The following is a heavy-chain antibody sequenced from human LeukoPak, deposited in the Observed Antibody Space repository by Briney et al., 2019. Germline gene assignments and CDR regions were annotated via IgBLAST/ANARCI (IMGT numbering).Heavy chain of an antibody. Sequence: GGSLRLSCAASGFTFSSYAMHWVRQAPVKVLEYVSAISSNGGSTYYANSVKGRFTISRDNSKNTLYLQMGSLRAEDMAVYYCARSPNQVVFDYWGQGTLVTVSS. D-gene: IGHD1-14*01. J-gene: IGHJ4*02. CDR2: ISSNGGST. V-gene: IGHV3-64*01. CDR1: GFTFSSYA. CDR3: ARSPNQVVFDY.